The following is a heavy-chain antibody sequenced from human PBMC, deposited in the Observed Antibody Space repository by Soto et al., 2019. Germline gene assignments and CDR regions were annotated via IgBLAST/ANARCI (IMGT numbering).Heavy chain of an antibody. CDR2: IRSKSYGGTA. D-gene: IGHD1-26*01. CDR1: GFNFGDYA. V-gene: IGHV3-49*05. Sequence: EVHLVESGGGLVKPGRSLRLSCTASGFNFGDYAVSWFRQAPGKGLEWVGFIRSKSYGGTADYAASVEDRFTISRDDSNSIAYLQMNSLKIEDTAVYYCTRPHDSGSYYDFDYWGQGTLVTVSS. J-gene: IGHJ4*02. CDR3: TRPHDSGSYYDFDY.